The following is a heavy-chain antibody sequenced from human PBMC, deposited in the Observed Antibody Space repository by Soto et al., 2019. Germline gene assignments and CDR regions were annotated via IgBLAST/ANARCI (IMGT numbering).Heavy chain of an antibody. V-gene: IGHV5-51*01. CDR2: IYPGDSDT. D-gene: IGHD5-18*01. Sequence: PGESLKISCKGSGYSFTSYWIDWVRQMPGKGLEWMGIIYPGDSDTRYSPSFQGQVTISADKSISTAYLQWSSLKASDTAMYYCARRPGDSYGYYYYGMDVWGQGTTVTVSS. J-gene: IGHJ6*02. CDR1: GYSFTSYW. CDR3: ARRPGDSYGYYYYGMDV.